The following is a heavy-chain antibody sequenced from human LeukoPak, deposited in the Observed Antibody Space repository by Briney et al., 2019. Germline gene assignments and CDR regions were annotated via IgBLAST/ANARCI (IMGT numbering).Heavy chain of an antibody. CDR3: SKGQTYYYDSSGYLYYFDY. CDR2: ISYDGSNK. D-gene: IGHD3-22*01. V-gene: IGHV3-30*18. J-gene: IGHJ4*02. Sequence: GMSLRLSCEASGFTFSSYGMHWVRQAPGKGLEWVAVISYDGSNKYYADSVKGRFTISRDNSKNTLYLQMNSLRPEDTAVYYCSKGQTYYYDSSGYLYYFDYWGQGTLVTVSS. CDR1: GFTFSSYG.